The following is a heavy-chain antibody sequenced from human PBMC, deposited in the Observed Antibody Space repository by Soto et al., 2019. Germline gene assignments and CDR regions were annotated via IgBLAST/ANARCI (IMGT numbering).Heavy chain of an antibody. Sequence: PSETLSLTCAVSGFSINSGGFWGWIRQPPGKGLEWIGSVFHSGTAYYNPSLKSRVIISVDTSKNQFSLDLNSVTAADTAVYFCARDPHYHYNNRDYVEYWGRGILVTVSS. D-gene: IGHD3-16*02. CDR3: ARDPHYHYNNRDYVEY. V-gene: IGHV4-38-2*02. J-gene: IGHJ4*02. CDR2: VFHSGTA. CDR1: GFSINSGGF.